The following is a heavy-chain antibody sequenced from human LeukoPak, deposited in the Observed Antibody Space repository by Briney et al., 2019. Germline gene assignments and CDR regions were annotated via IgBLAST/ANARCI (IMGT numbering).Heavy chain of an antibody. CDR1: GYTFTGYY. CDR3: SRDFGEPTGYYMDV. V-gene: IGHV1-2*02. Sequence: ASVKVSCKASGYTFTGYYMHWVRQAPGQGLEWMGWINPTSGDTNYAQKFQGRVTMTRDTSISTAYMELSSLRSDDTAVYYCSRDFGEPTGYYMDVWGKGTTVTVSS. D-gene: IGHD3-3*01. J-gene: IGHJ6*03. CDR2: INPTSGDT.